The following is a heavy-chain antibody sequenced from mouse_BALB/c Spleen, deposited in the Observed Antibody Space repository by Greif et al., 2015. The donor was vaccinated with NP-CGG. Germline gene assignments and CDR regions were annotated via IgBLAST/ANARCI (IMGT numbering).Heavy chain of an antibody. CDR2: IDPFNGGT. V-gene: IGHV1S135*01. D-gene: IGHD5-1-1*01. Sequence: EVQGVESGAELMKPGASVKISCKASGYSFTSYYMHWVKQSHGKSLEWIGYIDPFNGGTSYNQKFKGKATLTVDKSSSTAYMHLSSLTSEDSAVYYCASGVYPICAYWGQGTLVIVSA. CDR3: ASGVYPICAY. J-gene: IGHJ3*01. CDR1: GYSFTSYY.